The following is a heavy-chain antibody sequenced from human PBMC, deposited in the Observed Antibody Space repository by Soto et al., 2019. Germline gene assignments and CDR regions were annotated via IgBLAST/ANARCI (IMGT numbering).Heavy chain of an antibody. CDR2: IYYSGST. CDR1: GGSISSYY. D-gene: IGHD5-18*01. J-gene: IGHJ6*03. CDR3: ARRGSVFRSVDTAMVTGPHYYYYMDV. Sequence: SETLSLTCTVSGGSISSYYWSWIRQPPGKGLEWIGYIYYSGSTNYNPSLKSRVTISVDTSKNQFSLKLSSVTAADTAVYYCARRGSVFRSVDTAMVTGPHYYYYMDVWGKGTTVTVSS. V-gene: IGHV4-59*08.